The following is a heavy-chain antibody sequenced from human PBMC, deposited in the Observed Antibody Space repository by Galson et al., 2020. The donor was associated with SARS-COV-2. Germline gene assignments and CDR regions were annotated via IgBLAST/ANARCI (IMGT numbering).Heavy chain of an antibody. CDR3: AKDKGYDSSGYYFSSLGYFDY. V-gene: IGHV3-9*01. J-gene: IGHJ4*02. CDR1: GFTFDDYA. D-gene: IGHD3-22*01. Sequence: GGSLRLSCAASGFTFDDYAMHWVRQAPGKGLEWVSGISWNSGSIGYADSVKGRFTISRDNAKNSLYLQMNSLRAEDTALYYCAKDKGYDSSGYYFSSLGYFDYWGQGTLVTVSS. CDR2: ISWNSGSI.